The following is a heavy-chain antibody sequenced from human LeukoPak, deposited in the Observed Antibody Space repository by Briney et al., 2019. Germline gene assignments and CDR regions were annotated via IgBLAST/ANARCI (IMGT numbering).Heavy chain of an antibody. Sequence: GGSLRLSCAGSEFSFSSHWMSWVRQAPGKGLEWVANIKEDGTETFYVDSVKGRFTVSRDNSKNTLYLQMNSLRAEDTAVYYCAKDRLSIVVVPAAMGYWGQGTLVTVSS. CDR2: IKEDGTET. V-gene: IGHV3-7*01. D-gene: IGHD2-2*01. J-gene: IGHJ4*02. CDR1: EFSFSSHW. CDR3: AKDRLSIVVVPAAMGY.